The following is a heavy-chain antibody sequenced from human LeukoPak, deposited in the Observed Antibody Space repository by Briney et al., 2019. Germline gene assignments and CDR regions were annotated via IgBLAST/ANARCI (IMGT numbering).Heavy chain of an antibody. D-gene: IGHD6-19*01. CDR3: ARVDGSGGPPRYNWFDP. CDR2: IYHSGST. V-gene: IGHV4-30-2*01. CDR1: GGSISSGGYY. J-gene: IGHJ5*02. Sequence: PSQTLSLTCTVSGGSISSGGYYWSWIRQPPGKGLEWIGYIYHSGSTYYNPSLKSRVTISVDRSKNQFSLKLSSVTAADTAVYYCARVDGSGGPPRYNWFDPWGQGTLVTVSS.